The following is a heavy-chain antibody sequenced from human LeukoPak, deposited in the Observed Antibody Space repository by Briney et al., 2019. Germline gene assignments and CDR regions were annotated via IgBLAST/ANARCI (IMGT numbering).Heavy chain of an antibody. CDR1: GCTIGDYA. Sequence: PGGSLRLSCTASGCTIGDYAMSWVRQPPGKGLEWVGFVSSKDYGGTNEYAASVKGRFTISRDDSKSIAYLQMNSLKTEDTAVYYCTRVGELFTRLFDYWGQGTLVTVSS. CDR3: TRVGELFTRLFDY. J-gene: IGHJ4*02. D-gene: IGHD3-10*01. V-gene: IGHV3-49*04. CDR2: VSSKDYGGTN.